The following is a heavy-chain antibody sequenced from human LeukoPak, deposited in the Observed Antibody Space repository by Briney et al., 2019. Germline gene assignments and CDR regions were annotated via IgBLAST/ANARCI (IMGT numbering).Heavy chain of an antibody. V-gene: IGHV3-21*01. Sequence: PGGSLRLSCAASGFTFSSYSMNWVRQAPGKGLEWVSSMSSSSRNIYYADSVKGRFTISRDNAKNSPYLQMSSLRAEDTAVYYCARDLYGDYVFDYWGQGTLVTVSS. D-gene: IGHD4-17*01. J-gene: IGHJ4*02. CDR2: MSSSSRNI. CDR3: ARDLYGDYVFDY. CDR1: GFTFSSYS.